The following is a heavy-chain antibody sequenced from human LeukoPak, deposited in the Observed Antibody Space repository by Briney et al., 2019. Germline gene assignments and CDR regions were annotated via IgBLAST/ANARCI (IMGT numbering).Heavy chain of an antibody. D-gene: IGHD3-10*01. V-gene: IGHV3-30*04. J-gene: IGHJ4*02. CDR3: ARALWVGGYFDY. CDR2: LSYDGSTE. CDR1: GLTFRSSA. Sequence: GGSLRLSCAASGLTFRSSAMHWVRQAPGKGVQWVALLSYDGSTEYHADSVKGRFTISRDTSKNTLYLQMNSLRAEDTAVYYCARALWVGGYFDYWGQGTRVTVSS.